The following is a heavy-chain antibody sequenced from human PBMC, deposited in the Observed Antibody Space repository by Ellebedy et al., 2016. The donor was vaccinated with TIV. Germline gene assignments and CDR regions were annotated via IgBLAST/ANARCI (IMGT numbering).Heavy chain of an antibody. Sequence: PGGSLRLSCAASGFTFSSYAMHWVRQAPGKGLEWVAVISYDGSNKYYADSVKGRFTISRDNSKNTLYLQMNSLRAEDTAVYYCARERSGVVVMTDAFDIWGQGTMVTVSS. V-gene: IGHV3-30*01. J-gene: IGHJ3*02. CDR2: ISYDGSNK. CDR1: GFTFSSYA. CDR3: ARERSGVVVMTDAFDI. D-gene: IGHD3-22*01.